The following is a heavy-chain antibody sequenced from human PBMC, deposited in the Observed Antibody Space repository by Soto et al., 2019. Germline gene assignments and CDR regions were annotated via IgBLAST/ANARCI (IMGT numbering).Heavy chain of an antibody. V-gene: IGHV3-21*01. CDR1: GFTFSTYI. J-gene: IGHJ4*02. CDR2: ITTSSSFR. Sequence: GGSLRLSCAASGFTFSTYIMNWVRQAPGKGLEWVADITTSSSFRFYADSVKGRFTISRDDAKNSLYLQMNSLRAEDTGVYYCARDLGVALATLTLDYWGQGTLVTVSS. D-gene: IGHD2-15*01. CDR3: ARDLGVALATLTLDY.